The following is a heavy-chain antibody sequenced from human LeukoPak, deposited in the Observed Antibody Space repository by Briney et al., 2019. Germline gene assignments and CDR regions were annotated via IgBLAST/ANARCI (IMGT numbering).Heavy chain of an antibody. Sequence: SVKVSCKASGGTFSSYAISWVRQAPGQGLEWMGVIIPIFGTANDAQMFQGRVTITADESTSTAYMKLSSLRSEDTAVYYWARGLTKYYDPHCFDYWGQGTLVTVSS. D-gene: IGHD3-22*01. CDR3: ARGLTKYYDPHCFDY. V-gene: IGHV1-69*01. J-gene: IGHJ4*02. CDR1: GGTFSSYA. CDR2: IIPIFGTA.